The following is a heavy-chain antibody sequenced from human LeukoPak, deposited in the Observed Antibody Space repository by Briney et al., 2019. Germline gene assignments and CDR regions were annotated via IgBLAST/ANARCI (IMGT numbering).Heavy chain of an antibody. D-gene: IGHD6-19*01. Sequence: PGGSLRLSCAASGFTFSSYGMHWVRQAPGKGLEWVAVISYDGSNKYYADSVKGRFTISRDSSKNTLYLQMNSLRAEDTAVYYCAKGSSRKYFDYWGQGTLVTVSS. V-gene: IGHV3-30*18. J-gene: IGHJ4*02. CDR2: ISYDGSNK. CDR3: AKGSSRKYFDY. CDR1: GFTFSSYG.